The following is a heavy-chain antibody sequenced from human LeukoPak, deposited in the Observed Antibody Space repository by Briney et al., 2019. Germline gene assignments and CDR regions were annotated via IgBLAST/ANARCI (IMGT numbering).Heavy chain of an antibody. CDR1: GYTFTSYD. J-gene: IGHJ4*02. D-gene: IGHD2-2*01. CDR2: MNPNSGNT. V-gene: IGHV1-8*01. Sequence: ASVKVSCKASGYTFTSYDINWVRQATGQGLEWMGWMNPNSGNTGYAQKFQGRVTMTRNTSISTAYMELSSLRSEDTAVYYCARGRRYCSSTSCYVYYFDYWGQGTLVTVSS. CDR3: ARGRRYCSSTSCYVYYFDY.